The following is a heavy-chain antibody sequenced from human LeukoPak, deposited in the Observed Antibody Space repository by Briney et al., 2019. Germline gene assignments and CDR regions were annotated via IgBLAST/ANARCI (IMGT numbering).Heavy chain of an antibody. Sequence: GGSLRLSXAASGFTFSDYYMSWIRQAPGKGLEWVSYISSSGSTIYYADSVKGRFTISRDNAKNSLYLQMNSLRAEDTAVYYCARGVSYDFWSGYYNHWGQGTLVTVSS. V-gene: IGHV3-11*04. J-gene: IGHJ5*02. CDR3: ARGVSYDFWSGYYNH. CDR1: GFTFSDYY. D-gene: IGHD3-3*01. CDR2: ISSSGSTI.